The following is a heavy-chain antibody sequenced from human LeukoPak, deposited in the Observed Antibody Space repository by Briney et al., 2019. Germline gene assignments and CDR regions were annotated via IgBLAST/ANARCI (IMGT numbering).Heavy chain of an antibody. V-gene: IGHV3-7*05. CDR2: IKQDGSEE. CDR1: GFTFSSYW. CDR3: ARDPYSSTWSYGMDV. Sequence: GGSLRLSCAASGFTFSSYWMSWVRQAPGKGLEWVANIKQDGSEEVYVDSVKGRFTISRDNAKNSLFLQLNTLRAEDMAVHYCARDPYSSTWSYGMDVWGQGTTVTVSS. D-gene: IGHD6-6*01. J-gene: IGHJ6*02.